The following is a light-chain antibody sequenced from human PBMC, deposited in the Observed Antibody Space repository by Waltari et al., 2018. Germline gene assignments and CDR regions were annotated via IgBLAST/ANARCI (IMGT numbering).Light chain of an antibody. CDR1: QSLVYRDDNTY. V-gene: IGKV2-30*01. J-gene: IGKJ1*01. CDR3: MQVTHWPWT. Sequence: DVVMTQSPLSLSVTVGQPASISSRSAQSLVYRDDNTYCNWFQQRPGQSPRGLLYKVSNRDSGVPDRFRGSGSVTDCTLRISRVDAEDFGFYYCMQVTHWPWTFVPGTSGEIK. CDR2: KVS.